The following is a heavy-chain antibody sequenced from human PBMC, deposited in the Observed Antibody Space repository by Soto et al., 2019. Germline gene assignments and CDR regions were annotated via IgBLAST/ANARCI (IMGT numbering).Heavy chain of an antibody. CDR1: GFTFSSYD. Sequence: QVQLVESGGGVVQPGRSLRLSCAASGFTFSSYDMHWVRQAPGKGLEWVAVIWYDGSNKYYADSVKGRFTISRDNSKNTLYLQMNSLRAEDTAVYYCARGWDYYDSSGYYAAWDYWGQGTLVTVSS. CDR3: ARGWDYYDSSGYYAAWDY. D-gene: IGHD3-22*01. J-gene: IGHJ4*02. V-gene: IGHV3-33*01. CDR2: IWYDGSNK.